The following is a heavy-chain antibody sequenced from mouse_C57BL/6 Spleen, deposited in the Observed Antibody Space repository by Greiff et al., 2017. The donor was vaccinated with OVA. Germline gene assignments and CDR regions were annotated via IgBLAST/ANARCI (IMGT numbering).Heavy chain of an antibody. V-gene: IGHV1-52*01. CDR1: GYTFTSYW. D-gene: IGHD1-1*01. Sequence: VQLQQPGAELVRPGSSVKLSCKASGYTFTSYWMHWVKQRPIQGLEWIGNIDPSDSETHYNQKFKDKATLTVDKSSSTAYMQLSSLTSEDSAVYDCARDYYGSNAYWGQGTLVTVSA. J-gene: IGHJ3*01. CDR2: IDPSDSET. CDR3: ARDYYGSNAY.